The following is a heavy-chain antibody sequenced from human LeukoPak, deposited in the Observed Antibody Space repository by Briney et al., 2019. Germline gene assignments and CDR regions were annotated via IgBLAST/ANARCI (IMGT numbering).Heavy chain of an antibody. D-gene: IGHD3-9*01. J-gene: IGHJ5*02. CDR1: GGSFSGYY. CDR2: INHSGST. V-gene: IGHV4-34*01. CDR3: ARPSGDILTGYYGP. Sequence: SETLSLTRAVYGGSFSGYYWSWIRQPPGKGLEWIGEINHSGSTNYNPSLKSRVTISVDTSKNQFSLKLRSVTAADTAVYYCARPSGDILTGYYGPWGQGTLVTVSS.